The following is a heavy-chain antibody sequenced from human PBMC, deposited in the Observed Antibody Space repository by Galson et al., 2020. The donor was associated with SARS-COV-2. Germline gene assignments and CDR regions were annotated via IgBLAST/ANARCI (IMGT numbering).Heavy chain of an antibody. D-gene: IGHD3-10*01. J-gene: IGHJ5*02. V-gene: IGHV3-30*03. Sequence: QAGGSLRLSCAASGFTFSSYGMHWVRQAPGKGLEWVAVISYDGSNKYYADSVKGRFTISRDNSKNTLYLQMNSLRAEDTAVYYCASTLNILLWFGELLTWGQGTLVTVSS. CDR3: ASTLNILLWFGELLT. CDR1: GFTFSSYG. CDR2: ISYDGSNK.